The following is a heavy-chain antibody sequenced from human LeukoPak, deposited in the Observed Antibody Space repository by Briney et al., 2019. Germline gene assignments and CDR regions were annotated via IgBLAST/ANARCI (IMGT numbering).Heavy chain of an antibody. V-gene: IGHV3-74*03. CDR1: GFTFSSYW. Sequence: GGSLRLSCAASGFTFSSYWMHWVRQAPGKGLGWVSGTNTDGSSTMYADSVKGRFTIARDNAKHTLYLQMNSLRAEDTAVYYCYGANAEHWGQGTLVTVSS. CDR3: YGANAEH. D-gene: IGHD4-23*01. J-gene: IGHJ1*01. CDR2: TNTDGSST.